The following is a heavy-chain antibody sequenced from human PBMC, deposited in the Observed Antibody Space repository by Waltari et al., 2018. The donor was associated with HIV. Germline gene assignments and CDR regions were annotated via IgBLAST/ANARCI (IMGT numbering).Heavy chain of an antibody. V-gene: IGHV4-39*01. CDR1: GGSISRRNYY. J-gene: IGHJ6*02. D-gene: IGHD3-16*01. CDR2: IYYSGST. CDR3: TSGGVGSTEDFYYGMDV. Sequence: QLHLQQSGPGLVNPSETLSLSCTVSGGSISRRNYYWGWIRQPPGMGLEWIGGIYYSGSTYYNPALKRRVTVSVDTSRNQFSLKLYSVTAADTAVYYCTSGGVGSTEDFYYGMDVWGQGTTVTVSS.